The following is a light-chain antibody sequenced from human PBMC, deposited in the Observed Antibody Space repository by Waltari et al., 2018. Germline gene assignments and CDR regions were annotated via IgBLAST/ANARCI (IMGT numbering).Light chain of an antibody. CDR2: DVT. CDR3: CSYAGSWV. CDR1: GCDVGDFNY. Sequence: QSALTQPRSVSGSPGQPVTISCAGTGCDVGDFNYVSWYQQHPGKALKLVIYDVTKRPSGVPDRFAGSKSSTSASLTVSGLQAEDEADYYCCSYAGSWVFGGGTKLTVL. J-gene: IGLJ3*02. V-gene: IGLV2-11*01.